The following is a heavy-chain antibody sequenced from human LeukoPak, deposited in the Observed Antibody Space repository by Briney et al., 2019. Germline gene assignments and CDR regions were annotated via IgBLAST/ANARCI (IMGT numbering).Heavy chain of an antibody. CDR3: ARHEYDILTV. D-gene: IGHD3-9*01. J-gene: IGHJ4*02. CDR1: GGSFSGYY. V-gene: IGHV4-34*01. Sequence: SETLSLTCAVYGGSFSGYYWSWIRQPPGKGLEWIGEINHSGSTNYNPSLKSRVTISVDTSKNQFSLKLSSVTAADTAVYYCARHEYDILTVWGQGTLVTVSS. CDR2: INHSGST.